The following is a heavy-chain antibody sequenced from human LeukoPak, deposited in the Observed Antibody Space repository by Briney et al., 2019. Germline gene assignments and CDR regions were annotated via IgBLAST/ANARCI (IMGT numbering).Heavy chain of an antibody. CDR2: INHSGYT. D-gene: IGHD4-17*01. CDR1: GVSFDDYY. V-gene: IGHV4-34*01. CDR3: TRMTTGHDY. Sequence: SETLSLTCGVSGVSFDDYYWSWVRQTPGKGLEWLGEINHSGYTNDSPSLKSRVALSIDTSRKQFSLNLRSVTVADAGIYYCTRMTTGHDYWGQGTLVTVSS. J-gene: IGHJ4*02.